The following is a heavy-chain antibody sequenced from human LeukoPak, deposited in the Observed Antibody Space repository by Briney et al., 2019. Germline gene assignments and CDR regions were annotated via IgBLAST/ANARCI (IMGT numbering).Heavy chain of an antibody. Sequence: ASVKVSCKASGFTFTSSAVQWVRQARGQRPEWIGWIVVGSGNTSYAQKFQERVTITRDMSTSTAYMELSSLRSEDTAVYYCAAAGTVVTPYYYYGMDVWGQGTTVTVSS. CDR3: AAAGTVVTPYYYYGMDV. V-gene: IGHV1-58*01. CDR1: GFTFTSSA. J-gene: IGHJ6*02. D-gene: IGHD4-23*01. CDR2: IVVGSGNT.